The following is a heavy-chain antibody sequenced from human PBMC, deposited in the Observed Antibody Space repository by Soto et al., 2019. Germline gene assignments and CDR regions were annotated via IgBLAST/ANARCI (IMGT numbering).Heavy chain of an antibody. J-gene: IGHJ6*02. V-gene: IGHV4-39*01. CDR1: GGSISSSSYY. Sequence: PSETLSLTCTVSGGSISSSSYYWGWIRQPPGKGLEWIGSIYYSGGTYYNPSLKSRVTISVDTSKNQFSLKLSSVTAADTAVYYCARQAMVRGVILPGMDVWGQGTTVTVSS. CDR2: IYYSGGT. CDR3: ARQAMVRGVILPGMDV. D-gene: IGHD3-10*01.